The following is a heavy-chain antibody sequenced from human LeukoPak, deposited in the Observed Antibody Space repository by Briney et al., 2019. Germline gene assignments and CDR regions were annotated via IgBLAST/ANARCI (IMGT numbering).Heavy chain of an antibody. V-gene: IGHV4-59*01. D-gene: IGHD4-23*01. CDR1: GGSISSYY. CDR2: IYYSGST. CDR3: ARADYGGRFDY. J-gene: IGHJ4*02. Sequence: SETLSLTCTVSGGSISSYYWSWIRQPPGKGLEWIGYIYYSGSTNYNPSLKSRVTISVDTSKNQFSLKLSSVTAADTAVYYCARADYGGRFDYWGQGTLVTDSS.